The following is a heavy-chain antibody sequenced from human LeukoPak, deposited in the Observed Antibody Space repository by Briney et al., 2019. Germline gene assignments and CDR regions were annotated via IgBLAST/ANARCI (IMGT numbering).Heavy chain of an antibody. J-gene: IGHJ4*02. D-gene: IGHD3-10*01. CDR1: SGSINSNW. V-gene: IGHV4-4*02. CDR3: ARGEKYNSGTVHFDY. CDR2: IYHSGST. Sequence: SGTLSLTCAVSSGSINSNWWSWVRQPPGKRLEWIGEIYHSGSTNYNPTLKSRVTISVDKSKNQFSLRLTSVTAADTAVYYCARGEKYNSGTVHFDYWGQGILVTVSS.